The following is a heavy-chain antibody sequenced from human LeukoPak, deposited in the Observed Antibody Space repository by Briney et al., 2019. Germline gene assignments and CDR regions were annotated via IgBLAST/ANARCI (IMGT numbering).Heavy chain of an antibody. CDR2: ISGSGGST. J-gene: IGHJ4*02. Sequence: PGGSLRLSCAVSGFTFSSYAMSWVRQAPGKGLEWVSAISGSGGSTYYADSVKGRFTISRDNSKNTLYLQMNSLRAEDTAVYYCAKERQPHGVRPIDYWGQGTLVTVSS. CDR3: AKERQPHGVRPIDY. V-gene: IGHV3-23*01. D-gene: IGHD3-10*01. CDR1: GFTFSSYA.